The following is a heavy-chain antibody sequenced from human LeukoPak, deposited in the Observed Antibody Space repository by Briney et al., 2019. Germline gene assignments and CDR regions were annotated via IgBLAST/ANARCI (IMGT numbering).Heavy chain of an antibody. J-gene: IGHJ4*02. V-gene: IGHV1-18*03. CDR2: ISAYNGNT. CDR1: GYTFTSYG. Sequence: ASVKVSCKASGYTFTSYGISWVRQAPGQGLEWMGWISAYNGNTHYAQKLQGRVTMTTDTSTSTAYMELRSLRSDDMAVYYCARCPDPYGSGSYYSDYWGQGTLVTVSS. CDR3: ARCPDPYGSGSYYSDY. D-gene: IGHD3-10*01.